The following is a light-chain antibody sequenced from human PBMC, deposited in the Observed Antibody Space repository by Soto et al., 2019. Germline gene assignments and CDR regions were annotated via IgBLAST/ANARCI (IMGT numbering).Light chain of an antibody. Sequence: SVLTQSPGTLSLSPGERATLSSSASQSVSNSFFAWYQQKPGQPPRLLIYGISNRATGIPDRFSGSGSGTDFTLTISRLEPEDLVLYYCQQYSTLPHTFGQGTKLEVK. V-gene: IGKV3-20*01. J-gene: IGKJ2*01. CDR1: QSVSNSF. CDR2: GIS. CDR3: QQYSTLPHT.